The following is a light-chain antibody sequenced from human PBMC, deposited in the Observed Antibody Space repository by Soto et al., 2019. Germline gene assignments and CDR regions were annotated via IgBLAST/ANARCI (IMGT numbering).Light chain of an antibody. Sequence: QSALTQPASVSGSPGQSITISCTGTSSDVGGYNYVSWYQQHPGKAPKLMIYDVTNRPSGVSNRFSGSKSGNTASLTISGLQAEDEADYYCSSYRSSSTFVVFGGGTKL. CDR2: DVT. CDR1: SSDVGGYNY. J-gene: IGLJ2*01. CDR3: SSYRSSSTFVV. V-gene: IGLV2-14*01.